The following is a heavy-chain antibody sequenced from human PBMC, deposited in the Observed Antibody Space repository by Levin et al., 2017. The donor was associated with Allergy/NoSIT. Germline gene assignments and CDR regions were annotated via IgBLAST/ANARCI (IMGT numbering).Heavy chain of an antibody. V-gene: IGHV3-30-3*01. D-gene: IGHD3-22*01. CDR3: ARDRIDYYDILDPDGRSFGYYFDY. CDR2: ITYDGSNK. J-gene: IGHJ4*02. Sequence: GESLKISCAASGFTFSNYAMHWVRQAPGKGLEWVAVITYDGSNKYYADSVKGRFTISRDNSKNTLYLQMNSLRAEDTAVYYCARDRIDYYDILDPDGRSFGYYFDYWGQGTLVTVSS. CDR1: GFTFSNYA.